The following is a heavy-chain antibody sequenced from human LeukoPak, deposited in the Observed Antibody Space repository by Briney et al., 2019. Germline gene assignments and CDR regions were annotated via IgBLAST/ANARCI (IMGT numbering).Heavy chain of an antibody. CDR3: ARELNQYYYDSSGYHY. D-gene: IGHD3-22*01. CDR2: ISACNGNT. V-gene: IGHV1-18*04. Sequence: ASVKVSCKASGYTFPTYYMHWVRQAPGQGLEWMGWISACNGNTKCAQKVQGRVTMTTDTSTSTAYMELRRLRSDDTAVYYCARELNQYYYDSSGYHYWGQGTLVTVSS. J-gene: IGHJ4*02. CDR1: GYTFPTYY.